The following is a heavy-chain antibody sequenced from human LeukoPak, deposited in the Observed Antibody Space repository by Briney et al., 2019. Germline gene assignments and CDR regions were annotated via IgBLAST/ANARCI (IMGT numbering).Heavy chain of an antibody. Sequence: GGSLRLSCAASGFTFSSYAVSWVRQAPGKGLEWVSAISGSGGSTYYADSVKGRFTISRDNSKNTLYLQMNSLRAEDTAVYYCAKDNPMVRGFGYYYGMDVWGQGTTVTVSS. D-gene: IGHD3-10*01. CDR2: ISGSGGST. CDR1: GFTFSSYA. V-gene: IGHV3-23*01. CDR3: AKDNPMVRGFGYYYGMDV. J-gene: IGHJ6*02.